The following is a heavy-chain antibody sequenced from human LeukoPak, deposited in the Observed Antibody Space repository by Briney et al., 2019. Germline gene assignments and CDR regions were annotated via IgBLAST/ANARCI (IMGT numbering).Heavy chain of an antibody. Sequence: SETLSLTCTVSGGSVSSGSYYWSWIRQPPGKGLEWIGYIYYSGSTYYNPSLKSRVTISVDTSKNQFSLKLSSVTAADTAVYYCARVGVGSIDYWGQGTLVTVSS. D-gene: IGHD1-26*01. CDR2: IYYSGST. V-gene: IGHV4-30-4*01. CDR3: ARVGVGSIDY. J-gene: IGHJ4*02. CDR1: GGSVSSGSYY.